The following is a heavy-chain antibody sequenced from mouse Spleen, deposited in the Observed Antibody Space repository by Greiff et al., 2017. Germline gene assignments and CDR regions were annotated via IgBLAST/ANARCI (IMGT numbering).Heavy chain of an antibody. Sequence: VQLQQPGAELVRPGTSVKLSCKASGYTFTSYWMHWVKQRPGQGLEWIGVIDPSDSYTNYNQKFKGKATLTVDTSSSTAYMQLSSLTSEDSAVYYCARGLRRPYAMDYWGQGTSVTVSS. D-gene: IGHD2-12*01. J-gene: IGHJ4*01. CDR1: GYTFTSYW. V-gene: IGHV1-59*01. CDR3: ARGLRRPYAMDY. CDR2: IDPSDSYT.